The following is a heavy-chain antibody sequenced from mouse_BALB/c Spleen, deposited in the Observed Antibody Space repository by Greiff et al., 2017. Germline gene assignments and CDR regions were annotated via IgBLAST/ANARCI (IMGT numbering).Heavy chain of an antibody. V-gene: IGHV1S34*01. J-gene: IGHJ2*01. CDR2: ISCYNGAT. D-gene: IGHD2-4*01. CDR1: GYSFTGYY. CDR3: ATSTMITTAFDY. Sequence: LEKPGASVKISCKASGYSFTGYYMHWVKQSHGKSLEWIGYISCYNGATSYNQKFKGKATFTVDTSSSTAYMQFNSLTSEDSAVYYCATSTMITTAFDYWGQGTTLTVSS.